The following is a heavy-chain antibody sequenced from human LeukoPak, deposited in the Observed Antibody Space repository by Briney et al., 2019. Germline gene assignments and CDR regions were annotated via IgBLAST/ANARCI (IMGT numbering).Heavy chain of an antibody. Sequence: ASVKVSCKVSVNTLTELAVHWVRQAGGRGREWMGGVDPEDGQTIYAQKFQGTVTMTEHTSTDTAYMELRSLRYEDSAIYYCTTPGPGDVLTARDAFDVWGLGTLVTVSS. CDR2: VDPEDGQT. J-gene: IGHJ3*01. CDR3: TTPGPGDVLTARDAFDV. V-gene: IGHV1-24*01. CDR1: VNTLTELA. D-gene: IGHD3-10*01.